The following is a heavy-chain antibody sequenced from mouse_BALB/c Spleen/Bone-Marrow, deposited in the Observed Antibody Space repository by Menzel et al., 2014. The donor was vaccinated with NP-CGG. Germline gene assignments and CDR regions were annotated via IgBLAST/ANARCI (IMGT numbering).Heavy chain of an antibody. V-gene: IGHV4-2*02. Sequence: EVMLVESGGGLVQPGGSLNLSCAASGFDFSRYWMSWARQAPGKGQEWIGEINPGSSTISYTPSLKDKFIISRDNAKNTLYLQMSKVRSEDTALYYCARLNGNYDAMDYWGQGTSVTVSS. CDR1: GFDFSRYW. J-gene: IGHJ4*01. CDR3: ARLNGNYDAMDY. D-gene: IGHD2-1*01. CDR2: INPGSSTI.